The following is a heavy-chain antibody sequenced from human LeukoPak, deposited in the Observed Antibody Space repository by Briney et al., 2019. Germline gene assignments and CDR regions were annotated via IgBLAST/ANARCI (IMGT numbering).Heavy chain of an antibody. Sequence: PGGSLRLSCAASGFTFSSYAMHWVRQAPGKGLDWAAVISSDGNTQYYADSVKGRFTISRDNSKNTLYLQMNSLRAEDTAVYYCARHSSRTNLNWFDPWGQGTLVTVSS. CDR3: ARHSSRTNLNWFDP. CDR2: ISSDGNTQ. CDR1: GFTFSSYA. J-gene: IGHJ5*02. D-gene: IGHD6-13*01. V-gene: IGHV3-30*14.